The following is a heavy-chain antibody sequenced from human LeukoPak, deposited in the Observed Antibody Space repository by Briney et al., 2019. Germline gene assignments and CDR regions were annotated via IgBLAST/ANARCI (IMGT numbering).Heavy chain of an antibody. CDR3: AREGYDFWSGYYPDAFDI. D-gene: IGHD3-3*01. V-gene: IGHV4-34*01. CDR1: GGSFSGYY. J-gene: IGHJ3*02. CDR2: INHSGST. Sequence: NPSETLSLTCAVYGGSFSGYYWSWIRQPPGKGPEWIGEINHSGSTNYNPSLKSRVTISVDTSKNQFSLKLSSVTAADTAVYYCAREGYDFWSGYYPDAFDIWGQGTMVTVSS.